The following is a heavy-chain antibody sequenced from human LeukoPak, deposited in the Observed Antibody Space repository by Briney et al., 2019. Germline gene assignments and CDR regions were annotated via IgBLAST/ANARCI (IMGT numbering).Heavy chain of an antibody. Sequence: SQTLSLTCTVSGYSINNYCWSWIPQPPGQGLEWIGYVSYSGTPDYNPSLKSRVTISLDTSRNQFALHLSSVTAADTAEYYCARQTWDRLSYKYLVMHVWGQGTTVTVS. CDR1: GYSINNYC. CDR2: VSYSGTP. D-gene: IGHD5-24*01. J-gene: IGHJ6*02. V-gene: IGHV4-59*08. CDR3: ARQTWDRLSYKYLVMHV.